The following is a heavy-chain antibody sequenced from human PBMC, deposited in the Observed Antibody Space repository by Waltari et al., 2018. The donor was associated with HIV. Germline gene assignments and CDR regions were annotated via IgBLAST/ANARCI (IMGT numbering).Heavy chain of an antibody. CDR1: GYSISSGYY. V-gene: IGHV4-38-2*01. J-gene: IGHJ5*02. Sequence: QVQLQESGPGLVKPSATLSLPCAVSGYSISSGYYWGWIRPPPGKGLESIGSLYHSGDTSYNPSLKRRISISLDTSKNHFSLKLSSVTAADTAVYFCARAVLRYFDNWFDPWGQGTLVTVS. CDR2: LYHSGDT. CDR3: ARAVLRYFDNWFDP. D-gene: IGHD3-9*01.